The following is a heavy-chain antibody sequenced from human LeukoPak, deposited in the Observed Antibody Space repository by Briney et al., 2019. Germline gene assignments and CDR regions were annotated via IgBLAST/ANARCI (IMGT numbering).Heavy chain of an antibody. D-gene: IGHD5-12*01. V-gene: IGHV3-23*01. J-gene: IGHJ4*02. CDR2: ISGSGGST. CDR3: AKDRGGGVASDY. CDR1: GFTFSSYA. Sequence: RGSLRLSCAASGFTFSSYAMSWVRQAPGKGLEWVSAISGSGGSTYYAESVKGRFTISRDNSKNTLYLQMNSLRAGDTDVYYGAKDRGGGVASDYWGQGTLVTVSS.